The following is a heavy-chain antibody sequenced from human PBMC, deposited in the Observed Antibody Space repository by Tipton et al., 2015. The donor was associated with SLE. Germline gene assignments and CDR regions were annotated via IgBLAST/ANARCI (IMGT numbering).Heavy chain of an antibody. V-gene: IGHV4-59*01. CDR2: ISYSGST. Sequence: LRLSCTVSGGSISTYYWSWIRQPPGKGLEWIGYISYSGSTHYSPSLKSRVTISLDTSKNQFSLRLSSVTAADTAVYYCARGGRIAIFGVATDGAFDIWGQGTMVTVSS. CDR3: ARGGRIAIFGVATDGAFDI. J-gene: IGHJ3*02. CDR1: GGSISTYY. D-gene: IGHD3-3*01.